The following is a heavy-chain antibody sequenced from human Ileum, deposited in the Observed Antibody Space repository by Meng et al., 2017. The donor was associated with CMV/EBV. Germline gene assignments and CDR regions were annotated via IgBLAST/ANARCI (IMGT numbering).Heavy chain of an antibody. J-gene: IGHJ6*02. Sequence: GSLRLSCTIYGGSFSGFYWGWIRQPPGNGLEWIGEINHSGTTNYNTSLKSRITMSIDTSQNQFSLNLNSVIAADTAVYYCARRGGRCSRGSCYFSSYYFDMDVWGRGTTVTVSS. CDR3: ARRGGRCSRGSCYFSSYYFDMDV. CDR2: INHSGTT. D-gene: IGHD2-15*01. V-gene: IGHV4-34*10. CDR1: GGSFSGFY.